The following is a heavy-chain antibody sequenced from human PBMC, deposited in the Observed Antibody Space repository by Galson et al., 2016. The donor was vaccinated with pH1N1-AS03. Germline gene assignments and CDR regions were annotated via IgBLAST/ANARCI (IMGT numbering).Heavy chain of an antibody. Sequence: PPGKGLEWIGEIDHSGTTKYNTSLKSRVTISVDTSKNQVSLKLNSVTAADTDVYYCARVNGITIFGVINPNWFDPWGQGTLVTVSS. CDR2: IDHSGTT. V-gene: IGHV4-34*01. J-gene: IGHJ5*02. D-gene: IGHD3-3*01. CDR3: ARVNGITIFGVINPNWFDP.